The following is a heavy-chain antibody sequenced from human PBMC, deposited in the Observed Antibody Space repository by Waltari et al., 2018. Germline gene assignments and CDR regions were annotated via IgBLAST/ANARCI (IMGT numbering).Heavy chain of an antibody. V-gene: IGHV3-23*01. CDR1: GFTFSSYA. CDR2: ISGSGGST. Sequence: EVQLLESGGGLVQPGGSLRLSCAASGFTFSSYAMSWVRQAPGEGLDWVSAISGSGGSTYYADSVKGRFTISRDNSKNTLYLQMNSLRAEDTAVYYGIRGYYFDYWGQGTLVTVSS. CDR3: IRGYYFDY. J-gene: IGHJ4*02. D-gene: IGHD3-22*01.